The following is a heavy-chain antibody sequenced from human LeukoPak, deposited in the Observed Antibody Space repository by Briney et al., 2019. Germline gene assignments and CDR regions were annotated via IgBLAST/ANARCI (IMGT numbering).Heavy chain of an antibody. CDR3: ARADNGMDV. J-gene: IGHJ6*02. CDR2: IIPILGIA. CDR1: GGTFSSYA. V-gene: IGHV1-69*04. Sequence: SVKVSCKASGGTFSSYAISWVRQAPGQGLEWMGRIIPILGIANYAQKFQGRVTITADKSTSTAHMELSSLRSEDTAVYYCARADNGMDVWGQGTTVTVSS.